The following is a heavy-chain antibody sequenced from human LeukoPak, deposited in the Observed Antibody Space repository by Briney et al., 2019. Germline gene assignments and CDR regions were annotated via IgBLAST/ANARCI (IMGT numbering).Heavy chain of an antibody. Sequence: SETLSLTXTVSGGSISSSGYYSGWIRQPPGKGLEWIASIYFSGSTYYNPSLKSRVTISVDTSKNQLSLKLSSLTAADTAVYYCARHEYSGSYYGLSWFDPWGQGTLVTVSS. D-gene: IGHD1-26*01. J-gene: IGHJ5*02. CDR2: IYFSGST. CDR1: GGSISSSGYY. CDR3: ARHEYSGSYYGLSWFDP. V-gene: IGHV4-39*01.